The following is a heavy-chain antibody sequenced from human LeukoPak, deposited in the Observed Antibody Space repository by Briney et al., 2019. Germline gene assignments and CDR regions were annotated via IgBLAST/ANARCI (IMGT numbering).Heavy chain of an antibody. CDR1: GYIITGHA. CDR2: ISAYNGNT. J-gene: IGHJ4*02. CDR3: ARDPLYSSNWYVVPDY. D-gene: IGHD6-13*01. V-gene: IGHV1-18*04. Sequence: ASVKVSCKASGYIITGHALHWVRQAPGQGLEWMGWISAYNGNTNYAQKLQGRVTMTTDTSTTTAYMELRSLRSDDTAVYYCARDPLYSSNWYVVPDYWGQGTLVTVSS.